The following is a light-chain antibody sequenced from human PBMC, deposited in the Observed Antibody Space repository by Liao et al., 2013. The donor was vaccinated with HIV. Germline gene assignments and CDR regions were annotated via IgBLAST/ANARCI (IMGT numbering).Light chain of an antibody. Sequence: SYVLTQPPSVSVAPGTTAKITCGGDNVGRKSLHWYQQKPGRAPVLVINYDSDRPSGIPERFSGSNSGNTATLTISGTQPMDEADYYCQAWDNSQVVFGGGTKLTVL. CDR2: YDS. CDR3: QAWDNSQVV. J-gene: IGLJ2*01. CDR1: NVGRKS. V-gene: IGLV3-21*01.